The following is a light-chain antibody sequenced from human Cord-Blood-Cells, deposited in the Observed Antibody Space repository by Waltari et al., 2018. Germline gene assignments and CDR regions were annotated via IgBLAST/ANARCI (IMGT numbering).Light chain of an antibody. CDR3: CSYAGSYTFEV. Sequence: QSALTQPRSVSGSPGQSVTISCTGTSSDVGGYNYVSWYQQHPGKAPKPMIYDFSKRPSGVPDRFSGSKSGNTASLTISGLQAEDEADYYCCSYAGSYTFEVFGGGTKLTVL. CDR2: DFS. CDR1: SSDVGGYNY. V-gene: IGLV2-11*01. J-gene: IGLJ3*02.